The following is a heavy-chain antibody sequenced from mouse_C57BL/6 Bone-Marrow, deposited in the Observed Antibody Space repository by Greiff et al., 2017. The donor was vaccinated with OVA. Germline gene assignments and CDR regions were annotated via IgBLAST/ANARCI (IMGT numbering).Heavy chain of an antibody. Sequence: QVQLKQSGAELAKPGASVKLSCKASGYTFTSYWMHWVKQRPGQGLEWIGYINPSSGYTKYNQKFKDKATLTADKSSSTAYMQLSSQTYEDSSVYYCSPYYGNYRFAYWGQGTLVTVSA. J-gene: IGHJ3*01. CDR2: INPSSGYT. CDR1: GYTFTSYW. V-gene: IGHV1-7*01. D-gene: IGHD2-10*01. CDR3: SPYYGNYRFAY.